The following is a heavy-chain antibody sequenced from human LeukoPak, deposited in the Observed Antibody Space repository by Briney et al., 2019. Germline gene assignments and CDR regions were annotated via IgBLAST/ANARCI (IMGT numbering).Heavy chain of an antibody. D-gene: IGHD2-2*01. CDR2: IYYSGNT. CDR1: GGSISSSSYY. CDR3: ARDTSFGDFDY. J-gene: IGHJ4*02. Sequence: PSETLSLTCTVSGGSISSSSYYWGWIRQPPGKGLEWIGSIYYSGNTYYSPSLKSRVTISVNTPKNQFSLKLSSVTAADTAFYYCARDTSFGDFDYWGLGTLVTVSS. V-gene: IGHV4-39*02.